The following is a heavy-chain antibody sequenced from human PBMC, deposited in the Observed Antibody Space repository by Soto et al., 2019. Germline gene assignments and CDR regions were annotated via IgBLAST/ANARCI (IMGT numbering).Heavy chain of an antibody. CDR2: IVXGRGNK. CDR3: AREWELATFDI. D-gene: IGHD1-26*01. V-gene: IGHV1-58*01. J-gene: IGHJ3*02. CDR1: GFTFTSSA. Sequence: XVXVYCKASGFTFTSSAVQWVRQAREQRIKWXGWIVXGRGNKNYDQXXQERVNIXXDMYESTAYMELSRLRSEDTAVYYCAREWELATFDIWGQGTMVTVSS.